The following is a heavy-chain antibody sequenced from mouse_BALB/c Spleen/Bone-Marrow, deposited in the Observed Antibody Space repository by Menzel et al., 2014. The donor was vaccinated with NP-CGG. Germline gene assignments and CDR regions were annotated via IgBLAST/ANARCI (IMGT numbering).Heavy chain of an antibody. Sequence: EVHLQQSGAELVRSGASVKLSCTGSGFNIKDFYMHWVKQRPEQGLEWIGWIDPENGDTEYAPKFQGKATLTADTSSNTASLQLNSLTSEDTAVYYCNADTRAMDYWGQGTSATVSS. V-gene: IGHV14-4*02. J-gene: IGHJ4*01. CDR1: GFNIKDFY. CDR3: NADTRAMDY. CDR2: IDPENGDT.